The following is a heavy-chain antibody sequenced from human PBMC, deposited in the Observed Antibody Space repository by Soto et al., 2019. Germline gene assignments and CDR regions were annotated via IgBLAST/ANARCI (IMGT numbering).Heavy chain of an antibody. V-gene: IGHV3-48*02. J-gene: IGHJ6*02. CDR3: AREDYVWGSYRSCGMDV. CDR2: ISSSSSTI. CDR1: GFTFSSYS. D-gene: IGHD3-16*02. Sequence: PGGSLRLSCAASGFTFSSYSMNWVRQAPGKGLEWVSYISSSSSTIYYADSVKGRFTISRDNAKNSLYLQMNSLRDEDTAVYYCAREDYVWGSYRSCGMDVWGQGTRVTVSS.